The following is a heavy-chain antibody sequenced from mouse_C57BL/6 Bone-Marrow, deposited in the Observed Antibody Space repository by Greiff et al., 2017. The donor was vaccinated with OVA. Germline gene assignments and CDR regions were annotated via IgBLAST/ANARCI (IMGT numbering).Heavy chain of an antibody. V-gene: IGHV1-19*01. J-gene: IGHJ4*01. CDR1: GYTFTDYY. Sequence: VQLQQSGPVLVKPGASVQMSCKASGYTFTDYYMNWVKQSHGKSLEWIGVINPYNGGTSYNQKFKGKATLTVDKSSSTAYMELNSLTSEDSAVYYCARGGPIYYETFMDYWGQGTSVTVSS. CDR3: ARGGPIYYETFMDY. D-gene: IGHD2-4*01. CDR2: INPYNGGT.